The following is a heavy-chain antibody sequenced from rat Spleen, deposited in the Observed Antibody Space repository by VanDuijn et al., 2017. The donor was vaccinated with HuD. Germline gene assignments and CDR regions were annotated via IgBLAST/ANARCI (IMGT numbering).Heavy chain of an antibody. D-gene: IGHD1-12*03. Sequence: EVQLVESGGGLVQPGRSLKLSCVASGFTFNNYWMTWIRQAPGKGLEWVASITNSGGSTYYLDSVKGRFTLSRDNSKSTLYLQMDGLRSEDTATYYCARHYYYDGYWFAYWGQGTLVTVSS. J-gene: IGHJ3*01. CDR2: ITNSGGST. CDR1: GFTFNNYW. V-gene: IGHV5-31*01. CDR3: ARHYYYDGYWFAY.